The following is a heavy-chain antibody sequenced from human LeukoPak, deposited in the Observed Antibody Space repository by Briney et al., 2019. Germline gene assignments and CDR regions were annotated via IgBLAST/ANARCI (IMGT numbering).Heavy chain of an antibody. CDR3: AKDWAGTKPFDL. CDR2: ISSSSSSYI. D-gene: IGHD1-1*01. Sequence: GGSLRLSCAASGFTFNNYNMNWVRQAPGKGLEWVSSISSSSSSYIYYADSVKGRFTISRDNAKNSLYLQMNSLRAEDTAVYYCAKDWAGTKPFDLWGRGTLVTVSS. V-gene: IGHV3-21*04. J-gene: IGHJ2*01. CDR1: GFTFNNYN.